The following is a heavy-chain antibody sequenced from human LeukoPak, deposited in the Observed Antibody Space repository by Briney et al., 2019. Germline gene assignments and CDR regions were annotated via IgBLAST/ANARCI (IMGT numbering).Heavy chain of an antibody. D-gene: IGHD5-24*01. J-gene: IGHJ4*02. Sequence: GGSLRLSCAASGFTVSAKYMSWVRRAPGKGLEWVSAISGSGGSTFYADSVKGRFTISRDNSKNTLYLQMNSLRAEDTAVYYCAKDAPYVEMATMVKAYYFDYWGQGTLVAVSS. CDR1: GFTVSAKY. CDR3: AKDAPYVEMATMVKAYYFDY. V-gene: IGHV3-23*01. CDR2: ISGSGGST.